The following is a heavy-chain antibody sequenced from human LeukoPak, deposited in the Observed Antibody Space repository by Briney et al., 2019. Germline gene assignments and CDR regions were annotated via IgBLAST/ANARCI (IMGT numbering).Heavy chain of an antibody. D-gene: IGHD1-7*01. Sequence: GASVKVSCKASGGTFSSYAISWVRQAPGQGLEWMGGIIPIFGTANYAQKFQCRVTITADESTSTAYMELSSLRSEDTAVYYCARDIITGTRLYYYYYYMDVWGKGTTVTVSS. CDR1: GGTFSSYA. CDR2: IIPIFGTA. V-gene: IGHV1-69*13. CDR3: ARDIITGTRLYYYYYYMDV. J-gene: IGHJ6*03.